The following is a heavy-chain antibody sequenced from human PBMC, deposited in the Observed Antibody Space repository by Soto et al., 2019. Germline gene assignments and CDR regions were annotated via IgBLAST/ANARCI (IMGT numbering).Heavy chain of an antibody. V-gene: IGHV3-23*01. CDR2: ISGSGGST. CDR1: GFTFSSYA. CDR3: AKPEGLRWYHNYFDY. D-gene: IGHD4-17*01. J-gene: IGHJ4*02. Sequence: EVQLLESGGGLVQPGGSLRLSCAASGFTFSSYAMSWVRQARGKGLEWVSAISGSGGSTYYADSVKGRFTISRDNSKNTLYLQMNSLRAEDTAVYYCAKPEGLRWYHNYFDYWGQGTLVTVSS.